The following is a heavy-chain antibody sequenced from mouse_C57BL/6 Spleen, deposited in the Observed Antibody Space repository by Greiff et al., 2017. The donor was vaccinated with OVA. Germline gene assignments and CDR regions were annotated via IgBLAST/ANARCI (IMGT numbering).Heavy chain of an antibody. CDR2: IDPSDSET. D-gene: IGHD2-3*01. J-gene: IGHJ4*01. CDR1: GYTFTSYW. Sequence: QLQQPGAELVRPGSSVKLSCKASGYTFTSYWMHWVKQRPIQGLEWIGNIDPSDSETHYNQKFKDKATLTVDKSSSTAYMQLSSLTSEDSAVYYCARSDGYYGYYAMDYWGQGTSVTVSS. CDR3: ARSDGYYGYYAMDY. V-gene: IGHV1-52*01.